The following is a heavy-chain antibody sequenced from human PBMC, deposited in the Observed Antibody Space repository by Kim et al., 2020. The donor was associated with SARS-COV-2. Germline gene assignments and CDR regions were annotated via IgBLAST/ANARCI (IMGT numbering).Heavy chain of an antibody. Sequence: KGRFTISRDNAKNSRYLQMNSRRAEDTAVYYCAREGGYDSSGYYYEYFQHWGQGTLVTVSS. D-gene: IGHD3-22*01. J-gene: IGHJ1*01. CDR3: AREGGYDSSGYYYEYFQH. V-gene: IGHV3-11*06.